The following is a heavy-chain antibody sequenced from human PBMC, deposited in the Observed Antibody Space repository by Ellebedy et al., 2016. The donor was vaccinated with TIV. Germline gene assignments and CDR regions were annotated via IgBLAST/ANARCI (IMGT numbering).Heavy chain of an antibody. Sequence: MPSETLSLTCTVSGGSISGYYWDWIRQPPGKGLEWIGWIYFTGTTNYNLSLKSRITMSVDTSKNQFSLKLSSVTAADTAVYYCARGDSSSSRVYYWGQGTLVTVSS. CDR1: GGSISGYY. V-gene: IGHV4-59*08. D-gene: IGHD6-6*01. CDR2: IYFTGTT. J-gene: IGHJ4*02. CDR3: ARGDSSSSRVYY.